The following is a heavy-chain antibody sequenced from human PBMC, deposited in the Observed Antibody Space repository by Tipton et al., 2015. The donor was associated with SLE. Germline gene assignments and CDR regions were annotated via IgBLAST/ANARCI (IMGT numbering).Heavy chain of an antibody. V-gene: IGHV1-69*05. CDR3: TRAYGLEDGFDI. Sequence: QSGAEVKKPGSSVKVSCKASGDTLSKNAITWVRQAPGQGLEWMGGIMASHDVAHYAQKFQGRLTITTDESTATAYMALSGLTSEDTAMYYCTRAYGLEDGFDIWGQGTMVTVSS. CDR2: IMASHDVA. J-gene: IGHJ3*02. CDR1: GDTLSKNA. D-gene: IGHD1-1*01.